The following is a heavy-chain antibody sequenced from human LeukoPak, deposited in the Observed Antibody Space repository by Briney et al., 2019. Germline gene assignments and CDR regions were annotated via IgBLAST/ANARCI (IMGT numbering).Heavy chain of an antibody. Sequence: PSETLSLTCTVSGGSISSYYWSWIRQPPGKGLEWIGYIYYSGSTNYNPSLKSRVTISVDTSKNQFSLKLSSVTAADAAVYYCARGGLRGPLLDYWGQGTLVTVSS. V-gene: IGHV4-59*01. CDR3: ARGGLRGPLLDY. CDR2: IYYSGST. CDR1: GGSISSYY. D-gene: IGHD4-17*01. J-gene: IGHJ4*02.